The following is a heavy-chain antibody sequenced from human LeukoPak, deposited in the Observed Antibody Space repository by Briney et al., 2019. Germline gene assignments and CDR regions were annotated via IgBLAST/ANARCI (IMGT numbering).Heavy chain of an antibody. CDR1: GFTVSSNY. J-gene: IGHJ3*02. V-gene: IGHV3-66*01. D-gene: IGHD3-10*01. CDR2: IYSGGST. Sequence: PGGSPRLSCVASGFTVSSNYMCWVRQAPGKGVQWVSVIYSGGSTYYADSVKGRFTISRDNSKNTLYLQMNSLRAEDTAVYYCARDPGYYGSGIFAFDIWGQGTMVTVSS. CDR3: ARDPGYYGSGIFAFDI.